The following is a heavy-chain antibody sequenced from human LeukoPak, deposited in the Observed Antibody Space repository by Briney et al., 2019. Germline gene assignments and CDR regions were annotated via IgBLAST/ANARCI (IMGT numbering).Heavy chain of an antibody. CDR3: AKDRGVYDFWSGYYGDY. Sequence: QPGGSLRLSCAASGFTFSSYGMHWVRQAPGKGLEWVAFIRYGGSNKYYADSVKGRFTISRDNSKNTLYLQMNSLRAEDTAVYYCAKDRGVYDFWSGYYGDYWGQGTLVTVSS. CDR1: GFTFSSYG. D-gene: IGHD3-3*01. J-gene: IGHJ4*02. CDR2: IRYGGSNK. V-gene: IGHV3-30*02.